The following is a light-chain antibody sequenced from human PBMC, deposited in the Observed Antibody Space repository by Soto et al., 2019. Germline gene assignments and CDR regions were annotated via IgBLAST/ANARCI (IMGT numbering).Light chain of an antibody. CDR2: AAS. Sequence: DIQLTQSPSFLSACVGDRVTITCRASQGISSYLAWYQQKPGKAPKLLIYAASTLQSGVPSRFSGSGSGTEFTLTISSLQPEDFATYFCQQLKSYPITFGGGTRWIS. V-gene: IGKV1-9*01. CDR1: QGISSY. CDR3: QQLKSYPIT. J-gene: IGKJ4*01.